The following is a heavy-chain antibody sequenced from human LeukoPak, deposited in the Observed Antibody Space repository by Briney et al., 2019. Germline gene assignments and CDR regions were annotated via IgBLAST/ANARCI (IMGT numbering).Heavy chain of an antibody. CDR3: ATISAQTFDI. D-gene: IGHD5-24*01. CDR2: IKPDGIDK. Sequence: GGSLRLSCVGSGFTFRSHWVNWVRQSPGKGLEWVANIKPDGIDKYYLDSARGRLTVSRDNAQNSAFLQMNSLRVEDTAIYYCATISAQTFDIWGQGTLVSVSS. CDR1: GFTFRSHW. J-gene: IGHJ3*02. V-gene: IGHV3-7*01.